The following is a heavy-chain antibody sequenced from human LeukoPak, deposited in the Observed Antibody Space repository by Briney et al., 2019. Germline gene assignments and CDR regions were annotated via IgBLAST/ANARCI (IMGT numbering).Heavy chain of an antibody. J-gene: IGHJ4*02. V-gene: IGHV3-7*01. CDR1: GFTVNDYW. D-gene: IGHD2-21*01. Sequence: GGSLRLSCAASGFTVNDYWMSWVRQAPGKGLEWVANIKKQRSDSFYVDSVKGRFTISRDNAKNSVFLQMNSLRVEDTAVYYCARDGDYFDYWGQGTPVTVSS. CDR3: ARDGDYFDY. CDR2: IKKQRSDS.